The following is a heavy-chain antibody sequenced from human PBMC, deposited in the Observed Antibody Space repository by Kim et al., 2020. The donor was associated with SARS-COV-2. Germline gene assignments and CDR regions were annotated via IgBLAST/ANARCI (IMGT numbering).Heavy chain of an antibody. Sequence: SETLSLTCTVSGGSISSSSYYWGWIRQPPGKGLEWIGSIYYSGSTYYNPSLKSRVTISVDTSKNQFSLKLSSVTAADTAVYYCASLKSWPGLSYYYYGMDVWGQGTTVTVSS. J-gene: IGHJ6*02. D-gene: IGHD6-13*01. CDR1: GGSISSSSYY. CDR3: ASLKSWPGLSYYYYGMDV. V-gene: IGHV4-39*01. CDR2: IYYSGST.